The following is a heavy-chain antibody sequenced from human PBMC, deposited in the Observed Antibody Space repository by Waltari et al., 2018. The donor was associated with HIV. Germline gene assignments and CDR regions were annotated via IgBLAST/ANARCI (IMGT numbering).Heavy chain of an antibody. CDR1: GYTFTSYG. J-gene: IGHJ4*02. CDR2: ISADNGHT. D-gene: IGHD3-3*01. CDR3: ARAHWSAYYTPYYFDY. V-gene: IGHV1-18*01. Sequence: QVQLVQSGAEVKKPGASVKVSCKASGYTFTSYGISWVRQAPGQGLEWMGWISADNGHTNDAQKLQGRVTMTTDTSNSTAYMDLKSLGSDDTAFYYCARAHWSAYYTPYYFDYWGQGTLVTVSS.